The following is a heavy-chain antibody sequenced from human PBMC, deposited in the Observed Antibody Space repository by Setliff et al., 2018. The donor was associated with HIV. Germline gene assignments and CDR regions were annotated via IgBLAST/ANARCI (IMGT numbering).Heavy chain of an antibody. J-gene: IGHJ3*02. CDR1: GGSISSGGYY. CDR2: IYYSGST. Sequence: PSETLSLTRTVSGGSISSGGYYWSWIRQLPGKGLECIGYIYYSGSTYYNPSLKSLVTISVDTSKNQFSLKLSSVTAADTAVYYCARSPLNYYDKSDAFDIWGQGTMVTVSS. V-gene: IGHV4-31*01. D-gene: IGHD3-22*01. CDR3: ARSPLNYYDKSDAFDI.